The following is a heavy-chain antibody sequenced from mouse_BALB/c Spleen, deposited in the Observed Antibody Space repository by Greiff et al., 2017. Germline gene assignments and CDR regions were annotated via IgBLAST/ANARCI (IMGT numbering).Heavy chain of an antibody. D-gene: IGHD2-4*01. CDR3: ARADYDGMDY. CDR1: GYTFTSYT. CDR2: INPSSGYT. V-gene: IGHV1-4*01. J-gene: IGHJ4*01. Sequence: VQLQQSGAELARPGASVKMSCKASGYTFTSYTMHWVKQRPGQGLEWIGYINPSSGYTNYNQKFKDKATLTADKSSSTAYMQLSSLTSEDSAVYFCARADYDGMDYWGQGTSVTVSS.